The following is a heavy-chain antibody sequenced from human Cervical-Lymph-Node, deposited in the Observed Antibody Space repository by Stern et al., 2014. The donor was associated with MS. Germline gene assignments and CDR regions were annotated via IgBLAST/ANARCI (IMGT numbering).Heavy chain of an antibody. D-gene: IGHD6-19*01. V-gene: IGHV3-30*03. J-gene: IGHJ4*02. CDR2: ISFDGAKT. Sequence: QVQLVESGGGVVQPGRSLRLSCSPSGFAFSTYGMHWVRQAPGKGLEWVALISFDGAKTYYADSVKGRFTISRDNPKNTLYLQMKSLRGEDTAVYYCARGGDWYPLDYWGQGTLVTVSS. CDR3: ARGGDWYPLDY. CDR1: GFAFSTYG.